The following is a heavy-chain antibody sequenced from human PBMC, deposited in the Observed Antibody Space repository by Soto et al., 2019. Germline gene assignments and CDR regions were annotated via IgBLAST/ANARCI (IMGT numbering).Heavy chain of an antibody. CDR3: ARELYSSGQYYYYYGMDV. D-gene: IGHD6-19*01. J-gene: IGHJ6*02. V-gene: IGHV1-2*02. CDR2: INPNSGGT. Sequence: ASVKVSCKASGYTFTGYYMHWVRQAPGQGLEWMGWINPNSGGTNYAQKFQGRVTMTRDTSISTAYMELSRLRSDDTAVYYCARELYSSGQYYYYYGMDVWGQGTTVTVSS. CDR1: GYTFTGYY.